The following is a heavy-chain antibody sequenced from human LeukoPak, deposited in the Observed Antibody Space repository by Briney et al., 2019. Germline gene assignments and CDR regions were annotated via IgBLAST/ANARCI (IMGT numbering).Heavy chain of an antibody. CDR2: IKGDGSEE. J-gene: IGHJ3*01. Sequence: GGSLRLSCAASGFTISSYWMSWVRQAPGKGLECVANIKGDGSEEYYVDSVKGRFSISRDNAKNSLYLQMNSLRAEDTAVYYCARDWLAGNPYHAFDLWGKGTMVTVSS. D-gene: IGHD3-22*01. V-gene: IGHV3-7*01. CDR1: GFTISSYW. CDR3: ARDWLAGNPYHAFDL.